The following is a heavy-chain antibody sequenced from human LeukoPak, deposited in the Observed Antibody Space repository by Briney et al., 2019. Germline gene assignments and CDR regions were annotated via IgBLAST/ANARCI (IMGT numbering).Heavy chain of an antibody. CDR3: ARIRSYGYRGAD. V-gene: IGHV2-70*11. CDR2: IDWDDDK. D-gene: IGHD5-18*01. Sequence: SGPTLVKPTQTLTLTCTFSGFSLSTSGMCVSWIRQPPVKALEWLARIDWDDDKYYITSLKTRLTISQDTSKNQVVLTMTNMDPVDTATYYCARIRSYGYRGADWGQGTLVTVSS. J-gene: IGHJ4*02. CDR1: GFSLSTSGMC.